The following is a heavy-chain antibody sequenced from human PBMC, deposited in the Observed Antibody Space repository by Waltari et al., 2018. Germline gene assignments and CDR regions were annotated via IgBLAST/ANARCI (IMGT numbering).Heavy chain of an antibody. CDR3: ARTYGDYRRSKYYFDY. J-gene: IGHJ4*02. Sequence: QVQLVQSGAEVKKPGSSVKVSCKASGGPFSRYAISWVRQAPGQGLEWMGGIIPIFGTANYAQKFQGRVTITADESTSTAYMELSSLRSEDTAVYYCARTYGDYRRSKYYFDYWGQGTLVTVSS. CDR1: GGPFSRYA. D-gene: IGHD4-17*01. CDR2: IIPIFGTA. V-gene: IGHV1-69*01.